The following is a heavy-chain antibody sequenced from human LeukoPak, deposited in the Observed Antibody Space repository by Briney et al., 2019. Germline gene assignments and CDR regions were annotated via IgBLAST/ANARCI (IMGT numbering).Heavy chain of an antibody. V-gene: IGHV3-21*01. CDR2: ITSRGSYI. CDR1: GFSFSSYS. J-gene: IGHJ4*02. CDR3: ARGARPYYDNSDYFDY. D-gene: IGHD3-22*01. Sequence: PGGSLRLSCAASGFSFSSYSMNWVRQAPGKGLEWLSSITSRGSYIHSGDSVKGRITISRDNAKNSLFLQLNSLRAEDTAVYYCARGARPYYDNSDYFDYWGRGILVTVCS.